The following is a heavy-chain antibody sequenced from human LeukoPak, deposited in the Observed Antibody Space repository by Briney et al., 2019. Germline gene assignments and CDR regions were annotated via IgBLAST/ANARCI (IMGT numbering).Heavy chain of an antibody. CDR1: GLTFSTYD. J-gene: IGHJ4*02. CDR3: ARKSVAGLDY. D-gene: IGHD6-19*01. V-gene: IGHV3-13*01. Sequence: PGGSLRLSCAASGLTFSTYDMHWVRQGTGKGLQWVSAIGTADDTYYPGSVKGRFTISRENAKNSLYLQMNSLRAGDSAVYYCARKSVAGLDYWGQGTLVTVSS. CDR2: IGTADDT.